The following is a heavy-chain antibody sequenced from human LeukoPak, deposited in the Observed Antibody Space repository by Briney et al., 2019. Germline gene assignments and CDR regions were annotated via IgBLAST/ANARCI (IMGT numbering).Heavy chain of an antibody. J-gene: IGHJ5*02. CDR2: IYHSGST. Sequence: SETLSLTCAVSGGSISSGGYSWSWIRQPPGKGLEWIGYIYHSGSTYYNPSLKSRVTISVDRSKNQFSLKLSSVTAADTAVYYCARGYCSGGSCRENWFDPWGQGTLVTVSS. CDR3: ARGYCSGGSCRENWFDP. V-gene: IGHV4-30-2*01. D-gene: IGHD2-15*01. CDR1: GGSISSGGYS.